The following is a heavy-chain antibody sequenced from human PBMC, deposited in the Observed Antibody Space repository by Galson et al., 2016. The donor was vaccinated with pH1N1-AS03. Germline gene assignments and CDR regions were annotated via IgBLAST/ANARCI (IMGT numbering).Heavy chain of an antibody. CDR2: ISAYYGDT. CDR3: ARESGIPGVVFFNY. J-gene: IGHJ4*02. D-gene: IGHD3-3*01. Sequence: SVKVSCKASGYTFTTYVISWVRQAPGQGLEWMGWISAYYGDTHFAHNFQDRVTLTRDTSTATAYMELRNLRSDDTAVYYCARESGIPGVVFFNYWGQGTLVTVSS. CDR1: GYTFTTYV. V-gene: IGHV1-18*01.